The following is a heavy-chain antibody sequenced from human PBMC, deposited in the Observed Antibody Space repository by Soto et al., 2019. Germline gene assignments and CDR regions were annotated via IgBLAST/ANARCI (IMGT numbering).Heavy chain of an antibody. J-gene: IGHJ1*01. CDR2: IFSGGST. CDR1: GFTVGTSY. CDR3: AGGGSAAAKASEH. D-gene: IGHD2-15*01. V-gene: IGHV3-66*01. Sequence: EVQLAESGGGLVQPGGSLRLSCAASGFTVGTSYMTWVRQAPGKGPEWISVIFSGGSTFYADSVKGRFIISRDNSKTTVYLQMNSLRGEDTAVYYSAGGGSAAAKASEHWGQGILVTVSS.